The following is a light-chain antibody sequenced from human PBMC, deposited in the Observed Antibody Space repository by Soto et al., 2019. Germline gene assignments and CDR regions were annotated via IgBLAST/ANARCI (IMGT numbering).Light chain of an antibody. V-gene: IGKV1-6*01. Sequence: IQMTQSPSSLSASVGDRVIITCRASRDIGNELGWYHQKPGHAPKLLIFAASTLDSGLPPRFSGSGSVTLFTLPISSLDPEYFATFFFLRDYNLPRTFGQGTTVEI. J-gene: IGKJ1*01. CDR2: AAS. CDR3: LRDYNLPRT. CDR1: RDIGNE.